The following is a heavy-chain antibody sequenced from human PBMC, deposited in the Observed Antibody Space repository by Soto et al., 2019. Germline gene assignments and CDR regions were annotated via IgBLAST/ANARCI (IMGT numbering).Heavy chain of an antibody. CDR1: GYTLTELS. J-gene: IGHJ6*03. V-gene: IGHV1-24*01. Sequence: ASVKVSCKVSGYTLTELSMHWVRQAPGKGLEWMGGFDPKGGETIYAQKFQGRVTMTRNTSISTAYMELSSLRSEDTAVYYCARAETMAYYYYYYMDVWGKGTTVTVSS. CDR3: ARAETMAYYYYYYMDV. D-gene: IGHD3-10*01. CDR2: FDPKGGET.